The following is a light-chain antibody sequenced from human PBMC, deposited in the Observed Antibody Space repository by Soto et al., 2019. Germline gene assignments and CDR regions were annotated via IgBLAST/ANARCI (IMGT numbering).Light chain of an antibody. Sequence: EIVMTQSPATLSLSPGERATLSCRASQSVSSNLAWYQQKPGQAPRLLIYGASTRATGIPARFSGSGSGTEFPLTISRLHSEYFAVYCCQQYNNWPPWTFGQGTKVEIK. V-gene: IGKV3-15*01. CDR2: GAS. CDR3: QQYNNWPPWT. J-gene: IGKJ1*01. CDR1: QSVSSN.